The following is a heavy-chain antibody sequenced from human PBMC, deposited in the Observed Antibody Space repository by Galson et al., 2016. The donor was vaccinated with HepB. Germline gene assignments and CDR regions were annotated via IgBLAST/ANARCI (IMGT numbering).Heavy chain of an antibody. CDR3: TRASGVTSRGLDF. CDR1: GYTFPHYW. J-gene: IGHJ4*02. Sequence: SVKVSCKASGYTFPHYWTHWVRQAPGQGLEWMGIINPGSGSATYAQRFQGRVTMTRDTSTSTADMELSDLRPNDTAVYYCTRASGVTSRGLDFWGQGTLVTVSS. D-gene: IGHD3-10*01. V-gene: IGHV1-46*01. CDR2: INPGSGSA.